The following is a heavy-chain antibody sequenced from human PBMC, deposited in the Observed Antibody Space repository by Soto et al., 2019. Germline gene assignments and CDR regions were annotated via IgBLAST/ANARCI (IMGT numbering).Heavy chain of an antibody. Sequence: QVTLKESGPVLVKPTETLTLRCTVSGLSITDSEMGVSWIRQPPGKALELLAHIDSSGEKSYRTFLKNRLTISKETAKSQIVLIMTNMDPAATATYDCDRRHLAVAGSPWSDPWGQGILVTVSS. D-gene: IGHD3-16*01. V-gene: IGHV2-26*01. CDR2: IDSSGEK. J-gene: IGHJ5*02. CDR3: DRRHLAVAGSPWSDP. CDR1: GLSITDSEMG.